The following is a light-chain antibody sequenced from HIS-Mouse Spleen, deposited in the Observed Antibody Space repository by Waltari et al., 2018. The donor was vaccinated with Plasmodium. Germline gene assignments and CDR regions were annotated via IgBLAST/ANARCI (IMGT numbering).Light chain of an antibody. V-gene: IGKV1-39*01. CDR3: QQSYSSPPT. CDR1: QSISSY. J-gene: IGKJ4*01. CDR2: AAS. Sequence: DIQMTQSPSSLSASVGDRVTITGRASQSISSYLNWYQQKPGKAPKLLIYAASSLQSGVASRFGGSGAGTELTLTISSLQPEDFATYYCQQSYSSPPTFGGETKVEIK.